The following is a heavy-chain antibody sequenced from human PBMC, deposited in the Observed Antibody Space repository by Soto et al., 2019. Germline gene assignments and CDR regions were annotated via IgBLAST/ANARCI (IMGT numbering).Heavy chain of an antibody. D-gene: IGHD3-9*01. CDR1: GFTFSSYE. Sequence: GSLRVPGAASGFTFSSYEMNGVRQAPGKGLEWVSYISSSGSTIYYADSVKVRFTISRDNAKNSLYLQMNSLRAEDTAVYYCARVGGHYDILTGYYPDDAFDIWGQGTMVTV. J-gene: IGHJ3*02. CDR3: ARVGGHYDILTGYYPDDAFDI. V-gene: IGHV3-48*03. CDR2: ISSSGSTI.